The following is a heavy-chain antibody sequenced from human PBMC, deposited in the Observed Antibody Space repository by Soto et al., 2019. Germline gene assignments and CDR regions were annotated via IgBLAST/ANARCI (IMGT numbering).Heavy chain of an antibody. D-gene: IGHD2-8*01. CDR2: ISNRGTP. CDR1: GDSISSDNYF. Sequence: QVQLQESGPGLVKPSQTLSLICTVSGDSISSDNYFWSWIRQPPGQGLEWIGYISNRGTPYYNPSLMSRVTISLDTSKNRFSLNMYSVTAADTAVYYCAREVNVVALSDAFDIWGQGTMVTVSS. CDR3: AREVNVVALSDAFDI. V-gene: IGHV4-30-4*01. J-gene: IGHJ3*02.